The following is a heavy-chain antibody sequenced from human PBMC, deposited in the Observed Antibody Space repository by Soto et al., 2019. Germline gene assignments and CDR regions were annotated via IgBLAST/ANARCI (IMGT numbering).Heavy chain of an antibody. D-gene: IGHD5-18*01. CDR3: AKAPRGYSYAPYYFDY. J-gene: IGHJ4*02. CDR2: ISEGGTTI. CDR1: GFTFSDYY. Sequence: TGGSLRLSCAGSGFTFSDYYMSWIRQAPGKGLEWVSHISEGGTTIYYSDSVKGRFTVSRDDAKNSLYLQMNSLRAEDTAVYYCAKAPRGYSYAPYYFDYWGQGNQVTSPQ. V-gene: IGHV3-11*01.